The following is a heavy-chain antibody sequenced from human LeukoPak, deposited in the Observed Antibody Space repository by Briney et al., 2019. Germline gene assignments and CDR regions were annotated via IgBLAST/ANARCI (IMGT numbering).Heavy chain of an antibody. CDR2: IYSGGST. CDR1: GFTVSSNY. V-gene: IGHV3-66*01. D-gene: IGHD6-6*01. J-gene: IGHJ4*02. CDR3: TYTSSSGVVY. Sequence: GGSLGLSCAASGFTVSSNYMSWVRQAPGKGLEWVSVIYSGGSTYYADSVKGRFTISRDNSKNTLYLQMNSLETEDTAMYYCTYTSSSGVVYWGQGTLVTVSS.